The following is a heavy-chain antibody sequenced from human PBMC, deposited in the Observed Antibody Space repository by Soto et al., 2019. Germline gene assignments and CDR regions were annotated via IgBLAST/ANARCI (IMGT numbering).Heavy chain of an antibody. CDR2: VYHSGYT. J-gene: IGHJ4*02. CDR3: VRLAAGRWFLDF. CDR1: GYSISSGYY. V-gene: IGHV4-38-2*02. D-gene: IGHD6-19*01. Sequence: TSETLSLTCNVSGYSISSGYYWGCVRQPPGKGLEWIGSVYHSGYTYYSPSLKSRVTISADTSKNQYSMRLSSVTAADTAVYYCVRLAAGRWFLDFWGQGTRVTVSS.